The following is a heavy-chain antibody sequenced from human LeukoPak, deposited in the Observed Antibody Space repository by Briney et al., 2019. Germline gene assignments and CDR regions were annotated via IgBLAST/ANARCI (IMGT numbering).Heavy chain of an antibody. CDR1: GGTFRSYA. J-gene: IGHJ4*02. D-gene: IGHD2-15*01. Sequence: ASVKVSCKASGGTFRSYAISWVRQAPGQGLEWMGGIIPIFGTANYAQKFQGRVTITADESTSTAYMELSSLRSEDTAVYYCARGYRTGYCSGGSCYPFDYWGQGTLVTVSS. CDR2: IIPIFGTA. V-gene: IGHV1-69*13. CDR3: ARGYRTGYCSGGSCYPFDY.